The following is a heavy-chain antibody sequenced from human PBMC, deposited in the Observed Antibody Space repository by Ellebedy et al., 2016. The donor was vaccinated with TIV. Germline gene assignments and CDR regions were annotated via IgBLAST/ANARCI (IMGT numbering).Heavy chain of an antibody. J-gene: IGHJ3*02. Sequence: GESLKISCAASGFTFSSYGMHWVRQAPGKGLEWVAVIWYDGSNKYYADSVKGRFTISRDNSKNTLYLQMNSLRAEDTAVYYCARASQDDAFDIWGQGTMVTVSS. CDR2: IWYDGSNK. CDR1: GFTFSSYG. V-gene: IGHV3-33*08. CDR3: ARASQDDAFDI.